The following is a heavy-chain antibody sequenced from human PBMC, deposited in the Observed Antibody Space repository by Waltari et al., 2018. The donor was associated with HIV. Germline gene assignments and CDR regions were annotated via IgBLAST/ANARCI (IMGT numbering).Heavy chain of an antibody. Sequence: QVQLQESGPGLVKPSQTLSLTCTVSGGSISSGSYYWSWIRQPAGKGLEWIWRIYTSGSTNYNPSLKSRVDTSKNQFSLKLSSVTAADTAVYYCARLPYSGSYYFDYWGQGTLVTVSS. D-gene: IGHD1-26*01. CDR1: GGSISSGSYY. V-gene: IGHV4-61*02. CDR3: ARLPYSGSYYFDY. J-gene: IGHJ4*02. CDR2: IYTSGST.